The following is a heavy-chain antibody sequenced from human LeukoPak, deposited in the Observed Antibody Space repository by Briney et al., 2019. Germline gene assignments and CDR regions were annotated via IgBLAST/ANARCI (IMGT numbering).Heavy chain of an antibody. CDR3: ASSGIVVVTAIDY. CDR2: ISSSSSYI. V-gene: IGHV3-21*01. CDR1: GFTFSSYS. Sequence: GGSLRLSCAASGFTFSSYSMNWVCQAPGKGLEWVSSISSSSSYIYYADSVKGRFTISRDNAKSSLYLQMNSLRAEDTAVYYCASSGIVVVTAIDYWGQGTLVTVSS. D-gene: IGHD2-21*02. J-gene: IGHJ4*02.